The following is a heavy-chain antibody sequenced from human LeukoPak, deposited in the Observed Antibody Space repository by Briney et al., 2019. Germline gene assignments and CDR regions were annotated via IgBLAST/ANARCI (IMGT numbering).Heavy chain of an antibody. Sequence: GGPLRLSCAASGLTFSTYWMHWVRQDPGKGLVWVSRISSDASITSYADPVKGRFTISRDNAKNTLYLQMNSLRAEDTAVYYCAKMAGGSGSYYIISYYFDYWGQGTLVTVSS. CDR3: AKMAGGSGSYYIISYYFDY. J-gene: IGHJ4*02. CDR1: GLTFSTYW. D-gene: IGHD3-10*01. V-gene: IGHV3-74*01. CDR2: ISSDASIT.